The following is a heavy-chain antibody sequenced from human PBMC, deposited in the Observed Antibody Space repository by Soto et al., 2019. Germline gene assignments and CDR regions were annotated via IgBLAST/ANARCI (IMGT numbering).Heavy chain of an antibody. CDR1: GFTFSSYG. CDR2: IWYDGSNK. Sequence: GGSLRISCAASGFTFSSYGMHWVRQAPGKGLEWVAVIWYDGSNKYYADSVKGRFTISRDNSKNTLYLQMNSLRAEDTAVYYCARGAYYYGSGSPQGWFDPWGQGTLVTVSS. D-gene: IGHD3-10*01. J-gene: IGHJ5*02. CDR3: ARGAYYYGSGSPQGWFDP. V-gene: IGHV3-33*01.